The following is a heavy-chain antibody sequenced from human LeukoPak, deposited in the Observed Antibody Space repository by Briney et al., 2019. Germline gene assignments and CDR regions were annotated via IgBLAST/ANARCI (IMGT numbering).Heavy chain of an antibody. J-gene: IGHJ4*02. CDR1: GFTFSSYA. D-gene: IGHD5-18*01. CDR2: ISYDGSNK. CDR3: ARGPNLGIWEVDTAMVSRGY. Sequence: GGSLRLSCAASGFTFSSYAMSWVRQAPGKGLEWVAVISYDGSNKYYADSVKGRFTISRDNSKNTLYLQMNSLRAEDTAVYYCARGPNLGIWEVDTAMVSRGYWGQGTLVTVSS. V-gene: IGHV3-30-3*01.